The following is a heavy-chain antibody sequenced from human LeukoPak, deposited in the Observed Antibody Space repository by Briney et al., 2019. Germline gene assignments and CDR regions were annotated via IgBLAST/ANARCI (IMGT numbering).Heavy chain of an antibody. CDR2: ISSSGDTI. CDR1: GFTFSTYE. J-gene: IGHJ4*02. CDR3: TRDEVGASTEFDY. Sequence: TGGSLRLSCAASGFTFSTYEMNWVRQAPGKGLEWISYISSSGDTIFYADSVEGRFTISRDNAKNSVYLQMNSLRAEDTAVYYCTRDEVGASTEFDYWGQGTLVTVSS. V-gene: IGHV3-48*03. D-gene: IGHD1-26*01.